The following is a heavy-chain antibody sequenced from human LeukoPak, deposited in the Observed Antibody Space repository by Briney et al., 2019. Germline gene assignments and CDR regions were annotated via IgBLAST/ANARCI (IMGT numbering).Heavy chain of an antibody. J-gene: IGHJ6*02. D-gene: IGHD6-19*01. CDR1: GFTFSSYA. Sequence: GGSLRLSCAASGFTFSSYAMSWVRQAPGKGLEWVSAISGSGGSTYYADSVKGRFTISRDNSKNTLYLQMNSLRAEDTAVYYCAKGGGSGWYSYYYGMDVWGQGTTVTVSS. CDR3: AKGGGSGWYSYYYGMDV. CDR2: ISGSGGST. V-gene: IGHV3-23*01.